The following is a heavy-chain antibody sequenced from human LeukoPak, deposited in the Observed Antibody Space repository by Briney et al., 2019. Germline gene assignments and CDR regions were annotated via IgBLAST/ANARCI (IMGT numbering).Heavy chain of an antibody. J-gene: IGHJ5*02. CDR1: GYTFTSYG. CDR2: ISAYNGNT. V-gene: IGHV1-18*01. CDR3: ARDHDPYDFWSGYRNWFDP. D-gene: IGHD3-3*01. Sequence: ASVKVSCKASGYTFTSYGISWVRQAPGQGLEWMGWISAYNGNTNYAQKLQGRVTMTTDTSTSTAYMELRSLRSDDTAVYYCARDHDPYDFWSGYRNWFDPWGQGTLVTVSS.